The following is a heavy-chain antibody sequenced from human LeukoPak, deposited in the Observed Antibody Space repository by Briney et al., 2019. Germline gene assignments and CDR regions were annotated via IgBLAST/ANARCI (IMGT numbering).Heavy chain of an antibody. Sequence: SETLSLTCTVSGGSISGYYWSWIRQPPGKGLEWIGYISYSGNTNYNPSLKSRVTISVDTSKNQFSLKLSSVTAADTAVYHCARAEGAYDRAFEYWGQGTLVTVSS. CDR2: ISYSGNT. CDR1: GGSISGYY. J-gene: IGHJ4*02. D-gene: IGHD3-22*01. CDR3: ARAEGAYDRAFEY. V-gene: IGHV4-59*01.